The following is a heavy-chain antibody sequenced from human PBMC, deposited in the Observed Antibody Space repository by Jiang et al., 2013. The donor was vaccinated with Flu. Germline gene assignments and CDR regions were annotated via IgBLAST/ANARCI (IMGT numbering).Heavy chain of an antibody. V-gene: IGHV3-30*02. CDR2: IWHDGSNK. CDR3: ATLRGSTYDSYLMDF. J-gene: IGHJ4*02. CDR1: GFTFGLFR. D-gene: IGHD3-9*01. Sequence: VQLVESGGGVVQPGGSLRLSCEASGFTFGLFRMHWVRQAPGKGLEWLASIWHDGSNKYSADSVKSRFTISRDNPKNTLYLQMNGVRADDSAVYYCATLRGSTYDSYLMDFWGQGTLVTVSS.